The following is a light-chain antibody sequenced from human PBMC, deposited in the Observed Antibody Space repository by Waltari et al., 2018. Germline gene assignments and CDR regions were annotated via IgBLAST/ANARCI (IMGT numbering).Light chain of an antibody. J-gene: IGLJ2*01. CDR2: NNN. CDR3: GTWDDSLRAGV. CDR1: SSNIGRSS. V-gene: IGLV1-51*01. Sequence: QSVLTQPPSVSAAQGQKVTISCSGSSSNIGRSSVSGYQQLTGTAPKLLIFNNNERPSGIPDRFSGSKSGTSATLGITGLQTGDEADYYCGTWDDSLRAGVFGGGTKLTVL.